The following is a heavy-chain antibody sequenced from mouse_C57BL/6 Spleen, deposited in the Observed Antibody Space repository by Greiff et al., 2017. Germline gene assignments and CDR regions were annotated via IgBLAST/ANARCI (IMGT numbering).Heavy chain of an antibody. J-gene: IGHJ2*01. CDR1: GYTFTGYW. CDR3: ARSLYYSNYEGDYFDY. CDR2: ILPGSGST. Sequence: QVQLQQSGAELMKPGASVKLSCKATGYTFTGYWIEWVKQRPGHGLEWIGEILPGSGSTNYNEKFKGKATFTADTSSNTAYMQLSSLTTEDSAIYYCARSLYYSNYEGDYFDYWGQGTTLTVSS. V-gene: IGHV1-9*01. D-gene: IGHD2-5*01.